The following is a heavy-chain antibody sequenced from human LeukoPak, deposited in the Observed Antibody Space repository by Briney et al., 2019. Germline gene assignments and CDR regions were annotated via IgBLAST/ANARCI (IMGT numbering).Heavy chain of an antibody. J-gene: IGHJ4*02. CDR1: GFTFSSYA. Sequence: PGGSLRLSCAASGFTFSSYAMHWVRQAPGKGLEWVSVVSFDGRNTYYADSVKGRFTISRDNAKNSLYLQMNSLRAEDTALYYCARDIVVVPAAISYFDYWGQGTLVTVSS. CDR3: ARDIVVVPAAISYFDY. V-gene: IGHV3-30*04. CDR2: VSFDGRNT. D-gene: IGHD2-2*01.